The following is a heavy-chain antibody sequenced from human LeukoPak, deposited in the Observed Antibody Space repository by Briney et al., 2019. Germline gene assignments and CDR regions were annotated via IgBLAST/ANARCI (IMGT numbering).Heavy chain of an antibody. CDR2: IHYSGST. D-gene: IGHD6-19*01. Sequence: SETLSLTCTVSGASISSSPYYWGWVRQPPGKGLEWIGNIHYSGSTYYNPSLESRVTISVDTSKNQFSLKLSSVTAADTAVYYCARRLGSSGWFGPFGYWGQGTLVTVSS. J-gene: IGHJ4*02. CDR1: GASISSSPYY. CDR3: ARRLGSSGWFGPFGY. V-gene: IGHV4-39*01.